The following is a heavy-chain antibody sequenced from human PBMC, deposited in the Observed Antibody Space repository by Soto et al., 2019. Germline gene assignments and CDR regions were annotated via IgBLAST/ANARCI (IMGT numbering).Heavy chain of an antibody. J-gene: IGHJ5*02. Sequence: QVQLQESGPGLVKPSETLSLTCTVSGGSISSYYWSWIRQPPGKGLEWIGYIYYSGSTNYNPSLKSRVTISVDTSKNQFSLKLSSVTAADTAVYYCARYGAARREGWFDPWGQGTLVTVSS. CDR1: GGSISSYY. V-gene: IGHV4-59*01. D-gene: IGHD6-6*01. CDR2: IYYSGST. CDR3: ARYGAARREGWFDP.